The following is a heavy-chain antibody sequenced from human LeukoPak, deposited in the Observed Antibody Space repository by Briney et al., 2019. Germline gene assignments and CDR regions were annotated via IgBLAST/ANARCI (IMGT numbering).Heavy chain of an antibody. V-gene: IGHV3-74*01. Sequence: PGGSLRLSCAASGFTFSNYLMHWVRQTPGKGLVWISRISTDGSFTNYADSVKGRFSISRDNAKNTLYLQMNSLRAEDTAVYYCAKNSYGDYSFDYWGQGTLVTVSS. D-gene: IGHD4-17*01. CDR1: GFTFSNYL. CDR3: AKNSYGDYSFDY. CDR2: ISTDGSFT. J-gene: IGHJ4*02.